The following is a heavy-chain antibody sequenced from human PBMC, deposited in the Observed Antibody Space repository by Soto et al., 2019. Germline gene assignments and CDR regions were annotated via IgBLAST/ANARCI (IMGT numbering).Heavy chain of an antibody. J-gene: IGHJ4*02. CDR1: GFTFSDYA. V-gene: IGHV3-23*01. Sequence: GGSLRLSCAASGFTFSDYAMSWVRQAPGKGLEWVSAIGSHGESTWYADSVKGRFAISRDNSKDTLYLQMNSLRAEDTAKYYCAKAGCGVVGRYPSFIDSPGQGPLVTLSS. D-gene: IGHD2-21*01. CDR2: IGSHGEST. CDR3: AKAGCGVVGRYPSFIDS.